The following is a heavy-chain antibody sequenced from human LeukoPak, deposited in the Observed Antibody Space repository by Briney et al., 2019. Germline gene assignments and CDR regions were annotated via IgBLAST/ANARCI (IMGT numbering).Heavy chain of an antibody. Sequence: ASVKVSCKASGYTFTGYFIHWVRQAPGQGLEWMGWINPNSGGTNYAQKFQDRVTMTRDTSISTVYMELSRLRSDNTVVYYCAREDCGGHCYYYWGQGTLVTVSS. D-gene: IGHD2-21*02. V-gene: IGHV1-2*02. CDR1: GYTFTGYF. CDR2: INPNSGGT. J-gene: IGHJ4*02. CDR3: AREDCGGHCYYY.